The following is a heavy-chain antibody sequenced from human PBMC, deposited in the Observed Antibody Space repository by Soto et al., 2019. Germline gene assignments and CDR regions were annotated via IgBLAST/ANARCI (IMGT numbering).Heavy chain of an antibody. D-gene: IGHD1-1*01. Sequence: QVHLVESGGGVVQPGRSLRLSCVASGFTFDTYGIHWVRRAPGKGLQWVALISYEGSNTYYADSVRGRFTISRDNSKNTLYLQMNTLRPEDTGLYYCARVTPGNNLYYFSGLDFWGQGTSVTVSS. CDR3: ARVTPGNNLYYFSGLDF. J-gene: IGHJ6*02. CDR1: GFTFDTYG. V-gene: IGHV3-30-3*01. CDR2: ISYEGSNT.